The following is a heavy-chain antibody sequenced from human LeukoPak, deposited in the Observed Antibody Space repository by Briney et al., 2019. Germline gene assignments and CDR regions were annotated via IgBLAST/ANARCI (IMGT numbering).Heavy chain of an antibody. CDR3: ARADIVVVPAASYFYYYMDV. D-gene: IGHD2-2*01. Sequence: SETLSLTCAVYGGSFSGSYWSWIRQPPGGGLEWIGEINHSESTNYNPSLKSRVTISVDTSKKQFSLRLSSVTAADTAVYYCARADIVVVPAASYFYYYMDVWGKGTTVTVSS. CDR2: INHSEST. J-gene: IGHJ6*03. CDR1: GGSFSGSY. V-gene: IGHV4-34*01.